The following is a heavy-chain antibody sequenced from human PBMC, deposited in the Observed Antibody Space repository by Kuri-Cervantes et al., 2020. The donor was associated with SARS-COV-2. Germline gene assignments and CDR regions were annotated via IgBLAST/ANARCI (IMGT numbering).Heavy chain of an antibody. V-gene: IGHV3-23*01. D-gene: IGHD2-8*02. Sequence: GESLKISCAASGFTFSSFAMSWVRQAPGKGLEWVSTVSGTGGSSYYADSVKGRFTISRDNSKNTLYLQMNSLRAEDTAVYYCAKGTRDRDWGQGTLVTVSS. J-gene: IGHJ4*02. CDR3: AKGTRDRD. CDR1: GFTFSSFA. CDR2: VSGTGGSS.